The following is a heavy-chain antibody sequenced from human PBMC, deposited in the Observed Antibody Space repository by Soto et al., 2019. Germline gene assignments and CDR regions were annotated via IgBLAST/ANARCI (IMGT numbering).Heavy chain of an antibody. D-gene: IGHD3-22*01. V-gene: IGHV3-33*01. J-gene: IGHJ4*02. CDR1: GFPFSSYC. CDR2: IWYDGSNK. Sequence: PGGSQSLSCAASGFPFSSYCMHWVRQAPGKGLEWVAVIWYDGSNKYYADSVKGRFTISRDNSKNTLYLQMNSLRVEDTAVYYCARDYDSSGYPRYYFDYWGQGTLVTVSS. CDR3: ARDYDSSGYPRYYFDY.